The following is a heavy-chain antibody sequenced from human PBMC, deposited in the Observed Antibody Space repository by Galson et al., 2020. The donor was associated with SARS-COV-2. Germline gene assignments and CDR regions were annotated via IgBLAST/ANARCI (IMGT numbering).Heavy chain of an antibody. CDR2: IKSNTDGGTT. CDR3: STLRN. Sequence: GSLRLSCAASGFTFSDVWMTWVRQTPGKGPEWVGIIKSNTDGGTTDYAAPAKGRFTISRDDSKSTLYLQMNSLKSDDTAVYYCSTLRNWGQGTLVTVSS. V-gene: IGHV3-15*01. D-gene: IGHD3-16*01. CDR1: GFTFSDVW. J-gene: IGHJ4*02.